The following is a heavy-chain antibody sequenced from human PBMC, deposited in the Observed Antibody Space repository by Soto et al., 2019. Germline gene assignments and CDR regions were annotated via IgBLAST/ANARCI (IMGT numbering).Heavy chain of an antibody. CDR2: VIPMFHTP. J-gene: IGHJ6*02. V-gene: IGHV1-69*01. CDR1: GGTVSSYG. D-gene: IGHD3-3*01. Sequence: QVQLVQSGTEVKKPGSSVRVSCKASGGTVSSYGLSWVRQAPGQGLEWMGGVIPMFHTPDYAQKFQGRVTITADESTDTVYLELSSLKFDDSGVYFCARGRQIDFWSGRPYHYYYYGMDVWGQGTTVTVSS. CDR3: ARGRQIDFWSGRPYHYYYYGMDV.